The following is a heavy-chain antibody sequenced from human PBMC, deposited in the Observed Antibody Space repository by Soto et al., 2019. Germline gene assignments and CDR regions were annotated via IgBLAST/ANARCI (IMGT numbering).Heavy chain of an antibody. Sequence: GASVKVSCKVSGYTLTELSMHWVRQAPGKGLEWMGGFDPEDGETIYAQKFQGRVTMTEDTSTDTAYMELSSLRSEDTAVYYCATGVLRFLEWFTWFDPWGQGALVTVSS. CDR3: ATGVLRFLEWFTWFDP. CDR2: FDPEDGET. CDR1: GYTLTELS. V-gene: IGHV1-24*01. D-gene: IGHD3-3*01. J-gene: IGHJ5*02.